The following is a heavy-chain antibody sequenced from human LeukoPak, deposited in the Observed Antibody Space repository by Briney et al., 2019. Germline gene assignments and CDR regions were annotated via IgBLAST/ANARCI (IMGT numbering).Heavy chain of an antibody. CDR3: AGGPPSVVGELDY. J-gene: IGHJ4*02. D-gene: IGHD3-10*01. CDR2: MNPNSGNT. CDR1: GYTFTSYA. Sequence: PPASVNVSCKASGYTFTSYAMNWVRQAPGQGLEWMGWMNPNSGNTGYAQKFQGRVTMTRNTSISTAYMELSSLRSEDTAVYYCAGGPPSVVGELDYWGQGTLVTVSS. V-gene: IGHV1-8*02.